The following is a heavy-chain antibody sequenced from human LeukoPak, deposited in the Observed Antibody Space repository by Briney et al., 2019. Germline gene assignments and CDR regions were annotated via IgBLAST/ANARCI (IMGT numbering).Heavy chain of an antibody. D-gene: IGHD2-21*01. J-gene: IGHJ4*02. CDR1: GFTVSGKY. CDR3: ARAPNVVYYFDS. CDR2: IYSGGST. V-gene: IGHV3-53*01. Sequence: GGSLRLSCAASGFTVSGKYMSWVRQAPGKGLEWVSVIYSGGSTYYADSVKGRFTISRDNSKNTLYLQMNSLRAEDTAVYYCARAPNVVYYFDSWGQGTLVTVSS.